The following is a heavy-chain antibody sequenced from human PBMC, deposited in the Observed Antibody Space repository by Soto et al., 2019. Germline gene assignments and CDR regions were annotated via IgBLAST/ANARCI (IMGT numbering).Heavy chain of an antibody. CDR2: IIPIFGTA. J-gene: IGHJ3*02. CDR3: ARKGSLAAVDDAFDI. Sequence: ASVKVSCKASGGTFSSYAISWVRQAPGQGLEWMGGIIPIFGTANYAQKFQGRVTITADESTRTAYMELSSLRSEDTAVYYWARKGSLAAVDDAFDIWGQGTMVTVSS. CDR1: GGTFSSYA. D-gene: IGHD6-13*01. V-gene: IGHV1-69*13.